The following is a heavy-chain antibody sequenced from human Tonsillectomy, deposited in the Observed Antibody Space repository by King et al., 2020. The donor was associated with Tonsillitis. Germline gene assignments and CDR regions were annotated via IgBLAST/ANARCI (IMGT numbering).Heavy chain of an antibody. Sequence: QLVQSGGGLVQPGGSLRLSCSASGFTFSSYAMHWVRQAPGKGLEYVSGLSTNGGSTHYADSVKGRFTISRDNSKNTLYLQMSSLRAEDTAVYYCVKYTTEGPYYYYMDVWGKGTTVTVSS. V-gene: IGHV3-64D*06. CDR2: LSTNGGST. CDR1: GFTFSSYA. J-gene: IGHJ6*03. D-gene: IGHD1-26*01. CDR3: VKYTTEGPYYYYMDV.